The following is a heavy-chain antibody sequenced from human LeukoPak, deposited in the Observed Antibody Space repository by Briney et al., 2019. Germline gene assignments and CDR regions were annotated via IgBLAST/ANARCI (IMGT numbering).Heavy chain of an antibody. CDR1: GGTFSSYA. D-gene: IGHD3-10*01. Sequence: SVKVSCKASGGTFSSYAISWVRQAPGQGLEWMGRIIPILGIANYAQKFQGGVTITADKSTSTAYMELSSLRSEDTAVYYCATDSTPMVRGIIIAFAYWGQGTQVTVSS. CDR2: IIPILGIA. V-gene: IGHV1-69*04. J-gene: IGHJ4*02. CDR3: ATDSTPMVRGIIIAFAY.